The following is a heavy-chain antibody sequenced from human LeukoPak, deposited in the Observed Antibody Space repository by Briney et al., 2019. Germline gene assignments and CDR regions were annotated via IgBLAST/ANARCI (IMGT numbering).Heavy chain of an antibody. CDR2: MYYSGST. D-gene: IGHD3-10*01. CDR3: ARESYYGSGSEGYFAY. J-gene: IGHJ4*02. Sequence: SETLSLTCTVSGDSISSYYWSWIRQPPGKGLEWIGNMYYSGSTNYNPSLKSRVTISVDTSKNQFSLKLSSVTAADTAVYYCARESYYGSGSEGYFAYWGQGTLDTVSS. CDR1: GDSISSYY. V-gene: IGHV4-59*01.